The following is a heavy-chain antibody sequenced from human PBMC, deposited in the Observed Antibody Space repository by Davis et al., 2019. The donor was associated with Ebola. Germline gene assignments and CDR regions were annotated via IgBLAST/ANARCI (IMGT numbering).Heavy chain of an antibody. CDR3: AKAKGGSFFDY. Sequence: GESLKISCAASGFTFSSYAMHWVRQAPGKGLEWVAVISYDGSNKYYADSVKGRFTISRDNSKNTLYLQMNSLRAEDTAVYYCAKAKGGSFFDYWGQGTLVTVSS. V-gene: IGHV3-30*04. D-gene: IGHD3-16*01. CDR1: GFTFSSYA. CDR2: ISYDGSNK. J-gene: IGHJ4*02.